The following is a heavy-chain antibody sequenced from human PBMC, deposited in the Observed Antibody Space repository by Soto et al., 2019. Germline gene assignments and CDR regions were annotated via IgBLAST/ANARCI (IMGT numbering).Heavy chain of an antibody. Sequence: GGSLRLSCAASGFTFSNAWMSWVRQAPGRGLGWVGRIKSKTDGGTTDYAGPVKGRFTFSRDDSKKTLYVQMNSLKTEDTAVYYCTTVIPKGKWELGTWGQGTLVTVSS. J-gene: IGHJ5*02. CDR1: GFTFSNAW. D-gene: IGHD1-26*01. V-gene: IGHV3-15*05. CDR2: IKSKTDGGTT. CDR3: TTVIPKGKWELGT.